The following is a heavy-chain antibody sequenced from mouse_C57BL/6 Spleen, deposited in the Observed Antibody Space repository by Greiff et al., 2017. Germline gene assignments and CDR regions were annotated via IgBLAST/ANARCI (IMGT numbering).Heavy chain of an antibody. J-gene: IGHJ3*01. CDR2: INPSTGGT. V-gene: IGHV1-43*01. Sequence: EVQLQESGPELVKPGASVKISCKASGYSFTGYYMHWVKQSSEKSLEWIGEINPSTGGTSYNQKFKGKATLTVDKSSSTAYMQLKRLTSEDSAVYYCANYPGFAYWGQGTLVTVSA. CDR1: GYSFTGYY. CDR3: ANYPGFAY. D-gene: IGHD5-5*01.